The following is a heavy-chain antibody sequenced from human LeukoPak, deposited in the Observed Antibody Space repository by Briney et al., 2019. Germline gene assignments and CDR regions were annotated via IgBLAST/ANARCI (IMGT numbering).Heavy chain of an antibody. V-gene: IGHV4-59*11. D-gene: IGHD3-10*01. Sequence: ETLSLTCFVSGGSITRRYWSWIRQPPRKGLAWIGYINYSGNTHYHPSLKSRVTISVDTSKNQFSLKLSSVTAADTAVYYCGRGGGGSYLEYSFDYWGQGTLVTVSS. CDR2: INYSGNT. CDR3: GRGGGGSYLEYSFDY. J-gene: IGHJ4*02. CDR1: GGSITRRY.